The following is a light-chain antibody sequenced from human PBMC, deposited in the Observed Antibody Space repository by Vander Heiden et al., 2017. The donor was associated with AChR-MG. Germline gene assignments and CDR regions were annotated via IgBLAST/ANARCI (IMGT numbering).Light chain of an antibody. J-gene: IGLJ2*01. CDR1: SSDVGSYNY. CDR2: DVR. V-gene: IGLV2-14*01. CDR3: SSYTSSSTVV. Sequence: QSALTQPASVSGSPGQSITISCPGTSSDVGSYNYVSWYQQHPGKAPKLMIYDVRKRPSGISDRFFGSKSGNTASLTISGLQAEDEADYYCSSYTSSSTVVFGGGTKVTVL.